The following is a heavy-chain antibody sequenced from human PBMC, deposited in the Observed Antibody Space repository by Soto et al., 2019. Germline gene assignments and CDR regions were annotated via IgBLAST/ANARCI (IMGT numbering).Heavy chain of an antibody. J-gene: IGHJ4*02. CDR1: GGSISSGGYS. D-gene: IGHD6-6*01. Sequence: SETLSLTRAVSGGSISSGGYSWSWIRQPPGKGLEWIGYIYHSGSTYYNPSLKSRVTISVDRSKNQFSLKLSSVTAADTAVYYCARVSPSYYFDYWGQGTLVTSPQ. V-gene: IGHV4-30-2*01. CDR3: ARVSPSYYFDY. CDR2: IYHSGST.